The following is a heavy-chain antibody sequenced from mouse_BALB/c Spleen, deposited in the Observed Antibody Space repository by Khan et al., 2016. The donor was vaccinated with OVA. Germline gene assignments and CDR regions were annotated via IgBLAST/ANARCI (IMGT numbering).Heavy chain of an antibody. CDR2: TDPANGNT. CDR1: GYNITDIY. CDR3: TISTINA. D-gene: IGHD2-4*01. V-gene: IGHV14-3*02. J-gene: IGHJ2*01. Sequence: VQLKESGAELVKPAASVKLSCTASGYNITDIYIHWVKQRPEKGLERIGRTDPANGNTKYDPKFKGKATITADKSSTTAYLQLSSLTSEDTAVYYCTISTINAWGQGTTLTVSS.